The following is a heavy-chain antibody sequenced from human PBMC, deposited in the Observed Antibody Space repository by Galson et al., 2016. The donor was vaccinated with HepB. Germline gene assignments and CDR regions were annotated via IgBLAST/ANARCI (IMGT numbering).Heavy chain of an antibody. V-gene: IGHV2-5*02. J-gene: IGHJ6*02. CDR2: IFWDDDK. CDR1: GFSLTTSGVG. Sequence: PALVKPTQTLTQTCTFSGFSLTTSGVGVGWIRQPPGKTLEWLTLIFWDDDKRYNPSLKSRLTIAKDSSENQVVLRMTNVDPVDTATYYCAHFYYGLDVWGQGTTVTVSS. CDR3: AHFYYGLDV.